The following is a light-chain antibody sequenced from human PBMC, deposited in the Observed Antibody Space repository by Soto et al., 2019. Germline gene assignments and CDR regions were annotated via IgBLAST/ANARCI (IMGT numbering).Light chain of an antibody. CDR3: QQYGDSPLYT. Sequence: EIVLMQSPGTLSLSPGERATLSCRASQSVSSSYLAWYQQKPGQAPRLLIYSASSRATGIPDRFSGSGSGTDFTLTISRLEPEDFAVYYCQQYGDSPLYTFGQGTKLEI. J-gene: IGKJ2*01. CDR1: QSVSSSY. CDR2: SAS. V-gene: IGKV3-20*01.